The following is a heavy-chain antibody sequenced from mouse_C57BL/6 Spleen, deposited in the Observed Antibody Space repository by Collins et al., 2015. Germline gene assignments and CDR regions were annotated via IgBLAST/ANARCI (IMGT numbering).Heavy chain of an antibody. CDR3: ARGGDYGYYAMDY. D-gene: IGHD1-2*01. V-gene: IGHV9-3-1*01. Sequence: QIQLVQSGPEPKKPGETVKISCKASGYTFTNYGMNWVKQAPGKGLKWMGWINTYTGEPTYADDFKGRFAFSLETSASTAYLQINNLKNEDTATYFCARGGDYGYYAMDYWGQGTSVTVSS. J-gene: IGHJ4*01. CDR1: GYTFTNYG. CDR2: INTYTGEP.